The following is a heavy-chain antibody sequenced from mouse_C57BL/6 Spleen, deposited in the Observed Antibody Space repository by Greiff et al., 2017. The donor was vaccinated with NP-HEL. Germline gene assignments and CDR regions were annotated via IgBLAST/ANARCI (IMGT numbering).Heavy chain of an antibody. CDR3: ARWGNTNSFDY. V-gene: IGHV14-2*01. J-gene: IGHJ2*01. CDR2: IDPEDGET. CDR1: GFTFKDYD. D-gene: IGHD2-5*01. Sequence: EVQLLQSGAELVKPGASVKLSCTASGFTFKDYDMHWVKQRTEQGLEWIGRIDPEDGETKYAPKFQGKATIPADTASNTPYLQLSSLTSEDTAIYYCARWGNTNSFDYWGQGTTLTVSS.